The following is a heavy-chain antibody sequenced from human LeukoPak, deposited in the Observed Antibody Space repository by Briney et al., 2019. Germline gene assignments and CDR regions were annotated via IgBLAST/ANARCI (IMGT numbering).Heavy chain of an antibody. V-gene: IGHV3-9*01. J-gene: IGHJ3*02. Sequence: GGSLRLSCAASAFTFDDYAMHWVRQAPGEGLEWVSGISWNSGSIGYADSVKGRFTISRDNAKNSLYLQMNSLRAEDTALYYCAKDIGSGSYTTNAFDIWGQGTMVTVSS. D-gene: IGHD3-10*01. CDR2: ISWNSGSI. CDR3: AKDIGSGSYTTNAFDI. CDR1: AFTFDDYA.